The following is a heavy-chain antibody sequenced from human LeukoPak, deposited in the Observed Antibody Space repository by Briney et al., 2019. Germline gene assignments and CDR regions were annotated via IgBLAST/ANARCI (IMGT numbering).Heavy chain of an antibody. CDR1: GFTFSSYE. CDR3: AKGDLYYNILTGSPFDP. V-gene: IGHV3-48*03. D-gene: IGHD3-9*01. J-gene: IGHJ5*02. CDR2: ISSSGSTI. Sequence: GRSLRLSCAASGFTFSSYEMNWVRQAPGKGLEWVSYISSSGSTIYYADSVKGRFTISRDNAKNSLYLQMNSLRAEDTAVYYCAKGDLYYNILTGSPFDPWGQGTLVTVSS.